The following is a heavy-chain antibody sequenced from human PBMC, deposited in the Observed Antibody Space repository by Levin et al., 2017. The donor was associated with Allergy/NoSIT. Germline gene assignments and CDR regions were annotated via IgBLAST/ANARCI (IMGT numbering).Heavy chain of an antibody. Sequence: GGSLRLSCAASGFTFSDYYMSWIRQAPGKGLEWVSYISTRSSTLYYADSVKGRFTISRDNAKNSLYLQMNSLRVEDTAVYYCARVFGYSYGYTHMIYYGLDVWGQGTTVTVSS. CDR2: ISTRSSTL. CDR1: GFTFSDYY. V-gene: IGHV3-11*01. CDR3: ARVFGYSYGYTHMIYYGLDV. J-gene: IGHJ6*02. D-gene: IGHD5-18*01.